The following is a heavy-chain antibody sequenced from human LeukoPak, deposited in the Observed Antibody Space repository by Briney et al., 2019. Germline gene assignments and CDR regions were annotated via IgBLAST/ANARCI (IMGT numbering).Heavy chain of an antibody. J-gene: IGHJ4*02. Sequence: WASVKVSCKASGYTFTGYYMQWARQAPGQGLEWMGWINPNSGGTNYAQKFQGRVTMTRDTSISTAYMELSRLRSDDTAVYYCARQYSSSWYDYWGQGTLVTVSS. CDR3: ARQYSSSWYDY. CDR2: INPNSGGT. CDR1: GYTFTGYY. V-gene: IGHV1-2*02. D-gene: IGHD6-13*01.